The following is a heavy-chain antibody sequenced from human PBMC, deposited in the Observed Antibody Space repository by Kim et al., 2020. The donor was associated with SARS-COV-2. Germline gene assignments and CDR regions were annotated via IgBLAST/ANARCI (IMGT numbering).Heavy chain of an antibody. V-gene: IGHV4-34*01. Sequence: NPSLKSRVTISVDTSKNQFSLKLSSVTAADTAVYYCARGALRYFGPHFDYWGQGTLVTVSS. J-gene: IGHJ4*02. CDR3: ARGALRYFGPHFDY. D-gene: IGHD3-9*01.